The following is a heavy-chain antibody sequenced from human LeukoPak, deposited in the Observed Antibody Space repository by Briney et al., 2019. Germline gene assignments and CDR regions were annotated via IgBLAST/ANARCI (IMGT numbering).Heavy chain of an antibody. J-gene: IGHJ6*02. V-gene: IGHV4-59*08. Sequence: PSETLSLTCTVSGGSISSYYWSWIRQPPGKGLEWIGYIYYRWSTNYNPSLKSRVPISVDTSKNQFSLKLSSVTAADTAVYYCARRLYYYYGMDVWGQGTTVTVSS. CDR2: IYYRWST. CDR1: GGSISSYY. CDR3: ARRLYYYYGMDV.